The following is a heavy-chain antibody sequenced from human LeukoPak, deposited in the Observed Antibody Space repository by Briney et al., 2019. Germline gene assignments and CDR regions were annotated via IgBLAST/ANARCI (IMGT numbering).Heavy chain of an antibody. CDR2: ISGSGGST. CDR3: AKDRSMVRGVITLPSY. V-gene: IGHV3-23*01. Sequence: AGGSLRLSCAASGFTFSSYGMSWVRQAPGKGLEWVSAISGSGGSTYYADSVKGRFTISRDNSKNTLYLQMNSLRAEDTAVYYCAKDRSMVRGVITLPSYWGQGTLVTVSS. D-gene: IGHD3-10*01. CDR1: GFTFSSYG. J-gene: IGHJ4*02.